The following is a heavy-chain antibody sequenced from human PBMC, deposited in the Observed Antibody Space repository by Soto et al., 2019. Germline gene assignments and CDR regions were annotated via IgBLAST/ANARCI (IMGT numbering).Heavy chain of an antibody. CDR3: AKDQAVTSKADRYFDL. Sequence: EVQLVESGGGLVQPGRSLRLSCAASGFTFDDYAMHWVRQAPGKGLEWVSGISWNSGSIGYADSVKGRFTISRDNAKNSLYLQMNSLRAEDTALYYCAKDQAVTSKADRYFDLWGRGTLVTVSS. D-gene: IGHD4-17*01. CDR1: GFTFDDYA. V-gene: IGHV3-9*01. CDR2: ISWNSGSI. J-gene: IGHJ2*01.